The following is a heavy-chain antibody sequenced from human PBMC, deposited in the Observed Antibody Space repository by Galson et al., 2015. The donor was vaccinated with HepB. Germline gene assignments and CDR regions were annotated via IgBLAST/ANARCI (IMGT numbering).Heavy chain of an antibody. Sequence: ETLSLTCTVSGGSLSGSYWSWIRQPPGKGLEWIGYIFYSGTINYNPSLESRVTMSVDKSQNQFSLKMSAVTAADTAVYYCARGAHCSGSGSYASWGQGTLVIVSS. CDR3: ARGAHCSGSGSYAS. CDR1: GGSLSGSY. V-gene: IGHV4-59*01. J-gene: IGHJ5*02. CDR2: IFYSGTI. D-gene: IGHD3-10*01.